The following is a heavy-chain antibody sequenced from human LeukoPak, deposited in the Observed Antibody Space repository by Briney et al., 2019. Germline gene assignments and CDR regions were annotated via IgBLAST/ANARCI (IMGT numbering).Heavy chain of an antibody. CDR3: TREVDTRSPY. CDR1: GFTFGDSA. V-gene: IGHV3-49*04. Sequence: PGGSLRLSCTTSGFTFGDSAMSWVRQAPGKGLEWLGFNRSAHYGGTTEYVASVGGRFTISSNDSKSIAYRQMNSLKTEDTAVSHCTREVDTRSPYWGQGTLVTVAS. J-gene: IGHJ4*02. CDR2: NRSAHYGGTT.